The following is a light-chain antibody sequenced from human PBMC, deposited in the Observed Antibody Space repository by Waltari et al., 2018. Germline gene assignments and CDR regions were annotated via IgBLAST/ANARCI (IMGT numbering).Light chain of an antibody. CDR2: RNN. CDR3: AAWDDSLSGPV. CDR1: SSNIGGSF. J-gene: IGLJ2*01. Sequence: QSVLPPPPSASGTPGQRVTISCSGSSSNIGGSFVNWYQQPPGTAPKLIIYRNNQRPSGVPDRFSGSKSGTSASLAISGLRSEDEADYCAAWDDSLSGPVFGGGTRLTVL. V-gene: IGLV1-47*01.